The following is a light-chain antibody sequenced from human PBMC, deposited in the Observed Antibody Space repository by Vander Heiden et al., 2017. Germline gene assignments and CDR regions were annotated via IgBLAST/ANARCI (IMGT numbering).Light chain of an antibody. Sequence: DIQSTQSPSFLSASIGDRVIITSRASQGISNSLAWYQQSPGRAHKLLIYVTSNLHSGVPSRFSGSGSGTEFTLTISSLQHEDFATYYCQHLNSYSFGQGTRLE. CDR3: QHLNSYS. J-gene: IGKJ5*01. CDR2: VTS. CDR1: QGISNS. V-gene: IGKV1-9*01.